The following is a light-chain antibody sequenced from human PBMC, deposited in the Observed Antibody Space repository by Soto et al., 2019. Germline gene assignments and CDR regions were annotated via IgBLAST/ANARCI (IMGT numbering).Light chain of an antibody. CDR3: QQYNTWLWT. CDR2: GAS. CDR1: QSVNAN. V-gene: IGKV3-15*01. J-gene: IGKJ1*01. Sequence: EVVMTQSPATLSVSPGERATLSCRASQSVNANLAWYQQKPGQAPRLLIHGASNRATGIPARFSGSGFGTEFIPTISCRQSEDFAVYYCQQYNTWLWTFGQGTKVEI.